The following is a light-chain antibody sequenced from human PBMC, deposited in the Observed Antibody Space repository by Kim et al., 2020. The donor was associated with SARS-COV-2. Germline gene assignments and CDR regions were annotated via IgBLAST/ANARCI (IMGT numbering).Light chain of an antibody. J-gene: IGKJ2*01. CDR1: QSVSSSY. CDR2: AAS. CDR3: QQYGSSPRT. Sequence: EIVLTQSPGTLSLSPGESATLSCRASQSVSSSYLAWYQQKPGQAPRLLIYAASSRATGIPDRFSGSGSGTDITLTISRLEPEAFAVYYCQQYGSSPRTFGQGTKLEI. V-gene: IGKV3-20*01.